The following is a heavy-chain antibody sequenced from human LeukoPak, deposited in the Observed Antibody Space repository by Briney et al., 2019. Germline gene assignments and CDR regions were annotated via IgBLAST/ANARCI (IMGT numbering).Heavy chain of an antibody. Sequence: GGSLRLSCAASGFTFSSYAMHWVRQAPGKGLEWVAVISYDGSNKYYADSVKGRFTISRDNSKNTLYLQMNSLRAEDTAVYYCAREGVTTGLLDYWGQGTLSPSPQ. D-gene: IGHD4-17*01. CDR3: AREGVTTGLLDY. J-gene: IGHJ4*02. V-gene: IGHV3-30*04. CDR1: GFTFSSYA. CDR2: ISYDGSNK.